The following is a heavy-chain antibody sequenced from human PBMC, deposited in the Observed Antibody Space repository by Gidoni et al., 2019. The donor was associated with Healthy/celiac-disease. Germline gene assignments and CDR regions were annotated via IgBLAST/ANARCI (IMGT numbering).Heavy chain of an antibody. V-gene: IGHV1-69*06. CDR3: ARDAGGSYLDAFDI. D-gene: IGHD2-15*01. CDR1: GGTFSSYA. J-gene: IGHJ3*02. Sequence: VQPVQSGAAVKKPGSAVKVSCKASGGTFSSYAISWVRQAPGQVLEWMGGIIPIFGTANYAQKFQGRVTITADKSTSTAYMELSSLRSEDTAVYYCARDAGGSYLDAFDIWGQGTMVTVSS. CDR2: IIPIFGTA.